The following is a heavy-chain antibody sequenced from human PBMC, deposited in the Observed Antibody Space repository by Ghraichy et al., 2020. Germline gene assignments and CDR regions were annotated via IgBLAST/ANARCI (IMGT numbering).Heavy chain of an antibody. J-gene: IGHJ2*01. CDR1: GFTFSSYA. V-gene: IGHV3-64D*06. Sequence: GSLRLSCSASGFTFSSYAMHWVRQAPGKGLEYVSAISSNGGSTYYADSVKGRFTISRDNSKNTLYLQMSSLRAEDTAVYYCVKKIYDFWKGEVWGRGTLVTVSS. D-gene: IGHD3-3*01. CDR3: VKKIYDFWKGEV. CDR2: ISSNGGST.